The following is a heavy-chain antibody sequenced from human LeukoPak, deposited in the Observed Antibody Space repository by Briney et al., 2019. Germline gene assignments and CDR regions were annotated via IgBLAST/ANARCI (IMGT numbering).Heavy chain of an antibody. CDR3: ARGPDVVLVSHWSFFDY. J-gene: IGHJ4*02. Sequence: GGSLRLSCAASGFTFSSYAMHWVRQVPGKGLEYVSAISSSGGSTYYANSVKRRFTISRDNSKNTLYLQMGSLRTEGMAIYYCARGPDVVLVSHWSFFDYWGQGTLVTVSS. CDR2: ISSSGGST. D-gene: IGHD2-8*02. CDR1: GFTFSSYA. V-gene: IGHV3-64*01.